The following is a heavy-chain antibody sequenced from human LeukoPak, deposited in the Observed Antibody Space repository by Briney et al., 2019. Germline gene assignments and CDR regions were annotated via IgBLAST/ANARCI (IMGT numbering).Heavy chain of an antibody. CDR1: GFTFRDYT. V-gene: IGHV3-23*01. CDR2: ISGRGDDT. CDR3: AKEVEGSGYYHLDK. J-gene: IGHJ4*02. Sequence: GGSLRLSCAASGFTFRDYTMTWVRQAPGKGLEWVSTISGRGDDTRYADSVKGRFTISRDNSKNTLYLQMNRLRAEDTALFYCAKEVEGSGYYHLDKWGQGTPVAVSS. D-gene: IGHD3-22*01.